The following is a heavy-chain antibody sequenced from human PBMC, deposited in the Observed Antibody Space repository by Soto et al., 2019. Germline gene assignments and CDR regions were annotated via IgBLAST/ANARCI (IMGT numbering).Heavy chain of an antibody. V-gene: IGHV4-59*01. J-gene: IGHJ5*02. D-gene: IGHD6-13*01. CDR1: GGSISSYY. Sequence: SETLSLTCTVSGGSISSYYWSWIRQPPGKGLEWIGYIYYSGSTNYNPSLKSRVTISVDTSKNQFSLKLSSVTAADTAVYYCASSGGGYSSSWGWFDPWGQGTLVTVPQ. CDR3: ASSGGGYSSSWGWFDP. CDR2: IYYSGST.